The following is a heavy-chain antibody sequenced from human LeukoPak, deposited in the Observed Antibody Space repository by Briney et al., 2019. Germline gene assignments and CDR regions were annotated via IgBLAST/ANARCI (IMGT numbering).Heavy chain of an antibody. J-gene: IGHJ4*02. D-gene: IGHD3-9*01. V-gene: IGHV3-30*03. CDR2: ISYDGSTK. CDR3: ARGRLITISHPFDY. CDR1: GFTFSSYG. Sequence: GGSLRLSCAASGFTFSSYGMQWVRQAPGKGMEWVAIISYDGSTKYYGESVRGRFTIARENSKNTVYLQMNSQRSDDTAVYYCARGRLITISHPFDYWGQGTLVTVSS.